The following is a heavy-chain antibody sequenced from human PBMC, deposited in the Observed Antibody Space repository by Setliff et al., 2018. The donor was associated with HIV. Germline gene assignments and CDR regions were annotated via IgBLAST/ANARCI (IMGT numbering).Heavy chain of an antibody. V-gene: IGHV5-51*01. CDR2: IFPGDSDT. D-gene: IGHD3-10*01. CDR1: GYSFTRYW. CDR3: ARRSVSHGNGFDL. Sequence: PGESLKIYCQGSGYSFTRYWIGRVRQMPGKGLEWMGIIFPGDSDTRFSPSFQGQVSLSVDKSATTAYLHWSSLKASDTAIYYCARRSVSHGNGFDLWGQGTLVTVSS. J-gene: IGHJ3*01.